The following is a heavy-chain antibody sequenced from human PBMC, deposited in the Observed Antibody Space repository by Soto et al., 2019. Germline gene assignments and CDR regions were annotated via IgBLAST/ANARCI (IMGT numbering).Heavy chain of an antibody. CDR1: GFTFSSYW. V-gene: IGHV3-74*01. CDR3: ARVDPSYDFWSGYPLGANDY. Sequence: GGSLRLSCAASGFTFSSYWMHWVRQAPGKGLVWVSRINSDGSSTSYADSVKGRFTISRDNAKNTLYLQMKSLRAEDTAVYYFARVDPSYDFWSGYPLGANDYWGQGTLVTVSS. D-gene: IGHD3-3*01. J-gene: IGHJ4*02. CDR2: INSDGSST.